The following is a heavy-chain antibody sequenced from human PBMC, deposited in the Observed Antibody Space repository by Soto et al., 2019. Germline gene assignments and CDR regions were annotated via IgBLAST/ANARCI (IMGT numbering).Heavy chain of an antibody. CDR1: GYTFTSYG. CDR2: ISAYNGNT. V-gene: IGHV1-18*01. CDR3: ARDPGPNYYDFWRGYYYYGMDV. Sequence: QVQLVQSGAEVKKPGASVKVSCKASGYTFTSYGISWVRQAPGQGLEWMGWISAYNGNTNYAQKLQGRVTMTTDTSTSTAYMELRSLRSDDTAVYYCARDPGPNYYDFWRGYYYYGMDVWGQGTTVTVSS. J-gene: IGHJ6*02. D-gene: IGHD3-3*01.